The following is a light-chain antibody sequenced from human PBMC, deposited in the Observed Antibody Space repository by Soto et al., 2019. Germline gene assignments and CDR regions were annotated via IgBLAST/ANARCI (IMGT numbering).Light chain of an antibody. V-gene: IGKV1-5*01. CDR3: QQYNSYPKYT. CDR2: DAS. Sequence: DIQMTQSPSTLSASVGDRVTITCRASQSISSWLAWYQQKPGKAPKLLIYDASSLESGVPSRFSGSGSGTEFTLAIRSLQPDDFATYYCQQYNSYPKYTFGQGTKLEIK. J-gene: IGKJ2*01. CDR1: QSISSW.